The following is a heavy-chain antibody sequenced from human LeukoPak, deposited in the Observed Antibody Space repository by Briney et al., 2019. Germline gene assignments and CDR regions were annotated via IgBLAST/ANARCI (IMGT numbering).Heavy chain of an antibody. J-gene: IGHJ4*02. Sequence: GGSLRLSCAASGFTFSSYAMSWVRQAPGKGLEWVGFIRSKAYGGTTEYAASVKGRFTISRDDSKSIAYLQMNSLKTEDTAVYYCTRVLRGYGGYYFDYWGQGTLVTVSS. CDR2: IRSKAYGGTT. V-gene: IGHV3-49*04. CDR3: TRVLRGYGGYYFDY. CDR1: GFTFSSYA. D-gene: IGHD4-23*01.